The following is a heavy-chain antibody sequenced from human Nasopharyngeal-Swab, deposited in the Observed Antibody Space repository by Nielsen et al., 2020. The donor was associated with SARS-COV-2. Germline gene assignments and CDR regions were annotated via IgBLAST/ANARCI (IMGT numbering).Heavy chain of an antibody. D-gene: IGHD3-22*01. Sequence: SVKVSCKASGYTFTGYYMHWVRQAPGQGLEWMGIINPSGGSTSYAQKFQGRVTMTRDTSTSTVYMELSSLRSEDTAVYYCARKYYYDSSGYPYFDYWGQGTLVTVSS. V-gene: IGHV1-46*01. J-gene: IGHJ4*02. CDR2: INPSGGST. CDR3: ARKYYYDSSGYPYFDY. CDR1: GYTFTGYY.